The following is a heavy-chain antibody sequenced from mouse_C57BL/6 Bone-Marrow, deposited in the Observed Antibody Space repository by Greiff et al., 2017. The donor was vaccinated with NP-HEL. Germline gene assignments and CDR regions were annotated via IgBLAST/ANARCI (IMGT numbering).Heavy chain of an antibody. CDR3: AKGYSNYYAMDY. D-gene: IGHD2-5*01. J-gene: IGHJ4*01. V-gene: IGHV1-50*01. CDR2: IDPSDSYT. CDR1: GYTFTSYW. Sequence: QVQLQQPGAELVKPGASVKLSCKASGYTFTSYWMQWVKQRPGQGLEWIGEIDPSDSYTNYNQKFKGKATLTVDTSSSTAYMQLGSLTSEDSAVYYCAKGYSNYYAMDYWGQGTSVTVSS.